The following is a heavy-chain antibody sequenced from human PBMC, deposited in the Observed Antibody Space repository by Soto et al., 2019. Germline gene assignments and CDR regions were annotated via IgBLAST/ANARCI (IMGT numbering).Heavy chain of an antibody. D-gene: IGHD2-2*01. CDR1: GGSIYTDY. CDR3: GEYCSSSICPDDHFFGLEL. J-gene: IGHJ4*03. V-gene: IGHV4-59*01. CDR2: ISDDRST. Sequence: SDTPSLTCNVSGGSIYTDYWSWLRQSPGKGLEWSGYISDDRSTNFNPSLESLVTISVDTSKKQASRKLSSVSDADTAIYFCGEYCSSSICPDDHFFGLELWGQGTQVPVSS.